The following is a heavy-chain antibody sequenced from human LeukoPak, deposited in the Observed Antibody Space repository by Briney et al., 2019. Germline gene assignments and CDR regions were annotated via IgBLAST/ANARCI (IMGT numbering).Heavy chain of an antibody. D-gene: IGHD7-27*01. J-gene: IGHJ4*02. Sequence: SETLSLTCAVSDDFITAYYWSWIRQPPGKGLEWIGYVYYTGSTDYNPSLRSRVTISLDLSKHQFSLNLTSVTAADTAVYHCASNTGTVFDYWGQGALVTVSS. CDR2: VYYTGST. CDR1: DDFITAYY. CDR3: ASNTGTVFDY. V-gene: IGHV4-59*01.